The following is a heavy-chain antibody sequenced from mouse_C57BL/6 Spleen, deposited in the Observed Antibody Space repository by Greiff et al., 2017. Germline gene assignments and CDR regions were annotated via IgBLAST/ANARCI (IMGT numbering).Heavy chain of an antibody. Sequence: VQLQQSGPGLVKPSQSLSLTCSVTGYSITSGYYWNWIRQFPGNKLEWMGYISYDGSNNYNPSLKNRISITRDTSKNQFFLKLNSVTTEDTATYYCARARDYGFSYCVDYWGQGTTLTVSS. CDR1: GYSITSGYY. D-gene: IGHD2-4*01. V-gene: IGHV3-6*01. J-gene: IGHJ2*01. CDR2: ISYDGSN. CDR3: ARARDYGFSYCVDY.